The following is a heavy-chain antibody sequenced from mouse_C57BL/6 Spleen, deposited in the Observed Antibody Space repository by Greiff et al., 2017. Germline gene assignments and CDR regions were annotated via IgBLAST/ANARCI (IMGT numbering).Heavy chain of an antibody. Sequence: EVNLVESGGGLVKPGGSLKLSCAASGFTFSSYAMSWVRQTPEKRLEWVATISDGGSYTYYPDNVKGRFTISRDNAKNNLYLQMSHLKSEDTAMYYCARGGSSSGYFDVWGTGTTVTVSS. D-gene: IGHD1-1*01. CDR3: ARGGSSSGYFDV. J-gene: IGHJ1*03. CDR1: GFTFSSYA. V-gene: IGHV5-4*03. CDR2: ISDGGSYT.